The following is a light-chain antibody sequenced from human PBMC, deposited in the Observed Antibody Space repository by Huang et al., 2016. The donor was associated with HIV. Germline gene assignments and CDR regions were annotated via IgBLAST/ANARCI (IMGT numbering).Light chain of an antibody. CDR3: QQCGDSTWT. Sequence: EIVLTQSPGSLSLSPEDRATLSCRASQYVADAYVAWYQHIPGQSPRLLIYGAARRAPGIPDRFSGSGFSTDFNLTISRLEPEDFAVYYCQQCGDSTWTFGQGTKVEVK. CDR2: GAA. J-gene: IGKJ1*01. V-gene: IGKV3-20*01. CDR1: QYVADAY.